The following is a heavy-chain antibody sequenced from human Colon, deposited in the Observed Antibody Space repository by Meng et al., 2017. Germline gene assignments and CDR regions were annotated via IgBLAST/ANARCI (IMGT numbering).Heavy chain of an antibody. CDR1: GGSISSGGYY. V-gene: IGHV4-31*01. CDR3: ARVLPFSSGWSYFNY. D-gene: IGHD6-19*01. CDR2: IYYSGST. Sequence: QVQPLASGPGLVQPSQTLSHTCTVPGGSISSGGYYWSWIRQHPGKGLEWIGYIYYSGSTYYNPSLKSLVTISVDTSKNQFSLKLSSVTAADTAVYYCARVLPFSSGWSYFNYWGQGTLVTVSS. J-gene: IGHJ4*02.